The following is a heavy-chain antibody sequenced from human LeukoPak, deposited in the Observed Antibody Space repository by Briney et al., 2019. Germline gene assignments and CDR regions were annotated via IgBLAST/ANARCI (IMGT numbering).Heavy chain of an antibody. Sequence: ASVKVSCKVSGYTLTELSMHWVRQAPGKGLEWMGGFDPEDGETIYAQKFQGRVTMTEDTSTDTAYMELSSLRSEDTAVYYCARGLRYYDSSGYYYGSYWGQGTLVTVSS. V-gene: IGHV1-24*01. CDR2: FDPEDGET. D-gene: IGHD3-22*01. CDR3: ARGLRYYDSSGYYYGSY. J-gene: IGHJ4*02. CDR1: GYTLTELS.